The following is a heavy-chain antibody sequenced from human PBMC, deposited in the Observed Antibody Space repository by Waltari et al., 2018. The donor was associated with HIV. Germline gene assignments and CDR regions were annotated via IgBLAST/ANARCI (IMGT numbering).Heavy chain of an antibody. Sequence: EVQLLESGGGLVQPGGSLRLSCAASGFTFSSYAMSWVRQAPGKGLEWVSAISGSGGSTYYADSVKGRFTISRDNSKNTLYLQMNSLRAEDTAVYYCAKVGADFWSGYYQGYWYYGMDVWGQGTTVTVSS. V-gene: IGHV3-23*01. D-gene: IGHD3-3*01. J-gene: IGHJ6*02. CDR1: GFTFSSYA. CDR3: AKVGADFWSGYYQGYWYYGMDV. CDR2: ISGSGGST.